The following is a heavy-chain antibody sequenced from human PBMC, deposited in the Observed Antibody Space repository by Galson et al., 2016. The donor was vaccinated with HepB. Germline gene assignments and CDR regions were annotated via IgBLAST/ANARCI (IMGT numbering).Heavy chain of an antibody. D-gene: IGHD2-2*01. CDR2: IYSGGST. V-gene: IGHV3-53*01. J-gene: IGHJ4*02. CDR3: ARFAGTVVPAQFDH. Sequence: SLRLSCAASGFTVSSHYMSWVRQAPGKGLEWVSVIYSGGSTYYADSVKGRFTISRDNSNNTLSLQMSSLRAEDTAVYYCARFAGTVVPAQFDHWGQGTPVTVSA. CDR1: GFTVSSHY.